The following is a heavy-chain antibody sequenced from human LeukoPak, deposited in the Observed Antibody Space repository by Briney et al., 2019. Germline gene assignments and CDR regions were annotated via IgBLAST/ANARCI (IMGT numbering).Heavy chain of an antibody. V-gene: IGHV6-1*01. D-gene: IGHD2-2*01. J-gene: IGHJ4*02. Sequence: SQTLSLTCAISGDSVSSNSAVWNWIRQSPSRALEWLGRTYYRSKWSNNYAVSVKSRIIINPDTSENQSSLQLNSVTPEDTAIYYCARGDQAFDYWGQGTLVTVSS. CDR2: TYYRSKWSN. CDR1: GDSVSSNSAV. CDR3: ARGDQAFDY.